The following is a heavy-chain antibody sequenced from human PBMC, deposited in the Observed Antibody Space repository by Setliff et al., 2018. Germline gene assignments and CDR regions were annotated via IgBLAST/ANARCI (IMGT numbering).Heavy chain of an antibody. Sequence: ASVKVSCKASGYTFSTYGIAWVRQAPGQGLEWMGWISPYNGYIIYAQNFQGRVTMTTDASTNTAYMELRSLGSDDTAVYYCATFRGYTYGYDYWGQGTLVTVSS. CDR1: GYTFSTYG. CDR2: ISPYNGYI. J-gene: IGHJ4*02. D-gene: IGHD5-18*01. CDR3: ATFRGYTYGYDY. V-gene: IGHV1-18*01.